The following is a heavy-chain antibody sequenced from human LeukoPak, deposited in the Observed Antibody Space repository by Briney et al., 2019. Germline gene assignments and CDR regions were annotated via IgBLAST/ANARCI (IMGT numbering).Heavy chain of an antibody. CDR1: GGSITNYY. CDR3: ASRIFGDYYDSSGYYYNY. Sequence: SETLSLTCTVSGGSITNYYWSWIRQPPGEGLEWIGFIYYSGSTNYNPSLKSRVTISADTSKNQFSLKLSSVTAADTAVYYCASRIFGDYYDSSGYYYNYWGQGTLVTVFS. V-gene: IGHV4-59*08. J-gene: IGHJ4*02. CDR2: IYYSGST. D-gene: IGHD3-22*01.